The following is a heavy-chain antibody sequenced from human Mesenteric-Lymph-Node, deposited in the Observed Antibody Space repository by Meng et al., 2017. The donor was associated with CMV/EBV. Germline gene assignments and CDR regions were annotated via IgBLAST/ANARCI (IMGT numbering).Heavy chain of an antibody. CDR2: INPSSGGT. CDR1: GYTFTGNY. Sequence: SGYTFTGNYVHWVRQAPGQELEWMGWINPSSGGTKHAQKFQGRVTMTRDTSISTAYMELSRLTSDDTAVYFCARTNYYETSGYYDFDYWGQGTLVTVSS. J-gene: IGHJ4*02. CDR3: ARTNYYETSGYYDFDY. D-gene: IGHD3-22*01. V-gene: IGHV1-2*02.